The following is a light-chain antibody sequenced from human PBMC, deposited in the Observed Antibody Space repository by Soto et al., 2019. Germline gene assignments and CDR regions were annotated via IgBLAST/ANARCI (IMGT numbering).Light chain of an antibody. CDR2: DTD. CDR3: GAWDSSLRVVL. V-gene: IGLV1-51*01. Sequence: QSVLTQPPSMSAAPGQKITISCSGSSSNIGASYVFWYQQFPGTAPKLLIYDTDKRPSGIPDRFSGSKSGTSATLGITRLQTGDEADYYCGAWDSSLRVVLFGGGTNLTVL. CDR1: SSNIGASY. J-gene: IGLJ3*02.